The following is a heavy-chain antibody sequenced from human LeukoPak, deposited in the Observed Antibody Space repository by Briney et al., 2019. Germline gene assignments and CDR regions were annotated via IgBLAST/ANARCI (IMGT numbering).Heavy chain of an antibody. J-gene: IGHJ4*02. V-gene: IGHV4-39*01. Sequence: SETLSLTCSVSGDSISSSSFYWDWIRQPPGKGLEWIGNIFYSGSTYYNPSLRSRVTILLDTSKNQFSLKMNSVSAADTGVYYCARHRRRQLGILDYWGQGILVTVSS. D-gene: IGHD7-27*01. CDR3: ARHRRRQLGILDY. CDR1: GDSISSSSFY. CDR2: IFYSGST.